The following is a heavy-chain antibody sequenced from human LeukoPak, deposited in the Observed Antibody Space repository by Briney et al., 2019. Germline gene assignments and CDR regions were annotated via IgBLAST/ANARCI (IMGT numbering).Heavy chain of an antibody. CDR1: GFTFSSYS. Sequence: GGSLRLSCAASGFTFSSYSMNWVSQAPGKRLEWVSYISSSSSTIYYADSVKGRFTISRDNAKNSLYLQMNSLRAEDTAVYYCARVPAGTSDYYYYYYGMDVWGQGTTVTVSS. V-gene: IGHV3-48*01. CDR2: ISSSSSTI. D-gene: IGHD6-13*01. CDR3: ARVPAGTSDYYYYYYGMDV. J-gene: IGHJ6*02.